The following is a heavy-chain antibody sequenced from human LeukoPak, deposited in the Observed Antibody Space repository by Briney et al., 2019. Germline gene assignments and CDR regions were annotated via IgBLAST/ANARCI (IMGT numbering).Heavy chain of an antibody. CDR1: GGSISNYY. Sequence: PSETLSHTCTVSGGSISNYYWGWIRQPPGKGLEWIGYIYYNGNTNYNPSLKSRVTISVDTSKNQFSLKLTSVTAADTAVYYCARYSGLNGDYFDYWGQGTLVTVSS. V-gene: IGHV4-59*08. CDR2: IYYNGNT. CDR3: ARYSGLNGDYFDY. D-gene: IGHD2-21*01. J-gene: IGHJ4*02.